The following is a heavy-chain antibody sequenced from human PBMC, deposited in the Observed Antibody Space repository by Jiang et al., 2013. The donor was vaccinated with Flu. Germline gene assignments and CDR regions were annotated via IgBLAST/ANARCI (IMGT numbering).Heavy chain of an antibody. D-gene: IGHD1-1*01. CDR1: GYTFTIYG. Sequence: SGAEVKKLGASVKVSCKASGYTFTIYGIHWVRQAPGQRLEWMGWINSGNGGTKYSQQFQGRVTITSDSSASTAYMELSSLQSEDTAVYYCSSPQPGVDHWGQGTPVTVSS. V-gene: IGHV1-3*01. J-gene: IGHJ4*02. CDR3: SSPQPGVDH. CDR2: INSGNGGT.